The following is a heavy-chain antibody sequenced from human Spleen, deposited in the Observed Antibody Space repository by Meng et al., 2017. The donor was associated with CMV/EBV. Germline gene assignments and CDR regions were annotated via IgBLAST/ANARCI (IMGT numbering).Heavy chain of an antibody. CDR2: ISYDGSNK. Sequence: GGSLRLSCAASGFTFSSYAMHWVRQAPGKGLEWVAVISYDGSNKYYADSVKGRFTISRDNSKNTLYLQMNSLRAEDTAVYYCARAESSSWYSDYYYGMDVWGQGTTGTVSS. J-gene: IGHJ6*02. CDR3: ARAESSSWYSDYYYGMDV. CDR1: GFTFSSYA. V-gene: IGHV3-30*04. D-gene: IGHD6-13*01.